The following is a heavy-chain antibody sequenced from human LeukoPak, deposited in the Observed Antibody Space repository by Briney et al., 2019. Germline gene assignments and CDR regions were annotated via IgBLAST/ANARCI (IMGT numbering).Heavy chain of an antibody. D-gene: IGHD6-13*01. J-gene: IGHJ4*02. CDR2: IYHSGST. CDR1: GGSISGGGYY. CDR3: AREVAAAAVPYYFDY. V-gene: IGHV4-30-2*01. Sequence: SETLSLTCTVSGGSISGGGYYWSWIRQPPGKGLEWIGYIYHSGSTYYNPSLKSRVTISVDRSKNQFSLKLSSVTAADTAVYYCAREVAAAAVPYYFDYWGQGTLVTVSS.